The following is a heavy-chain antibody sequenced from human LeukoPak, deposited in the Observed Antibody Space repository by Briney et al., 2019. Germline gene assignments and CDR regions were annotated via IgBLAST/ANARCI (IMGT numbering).Heavy chain of an antibody. CDR3: AKEISVLTGYHCFDY. D-gene: IGHD3-9*01. J-gene: IGHJ4*02. CDR1: GFTFSSYG. CDR2: ISGSGGST. Sequence: PGGSLRLSCAASGFTFSSYGMSWVRQAPGKGLELVSAISGSGGSTYYADSVKGRFTISRDNSKYTLYLQMNSLRAEDTAVYYCAKEISVLTGYHCFDYWGQGTLVTVSS. V-gene: IGHV3-23*01.